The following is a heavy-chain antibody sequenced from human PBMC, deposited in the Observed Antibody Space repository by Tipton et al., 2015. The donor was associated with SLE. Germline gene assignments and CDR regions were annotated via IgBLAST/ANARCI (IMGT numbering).Heavy chain of an antibody. V-gene: IGHV3-7*01. J-gene: IGHJ2*01. D-gene: IGHD1/OR15-1a*01. Sequence: SLRLSCAASGFTFSSYWMSWVRQAPGKGLEWVANIKQDGSEKYYVDSVKGRFTISRDNSKNTLYLQMSSLRAEDTAVYYCVKARGWDNNWYFDLWGRGTLVTVSS. CDR3: VKARGWDNNWYFDL. CDR2: IKQDGSEK. CDR1: GFTFSSYW.